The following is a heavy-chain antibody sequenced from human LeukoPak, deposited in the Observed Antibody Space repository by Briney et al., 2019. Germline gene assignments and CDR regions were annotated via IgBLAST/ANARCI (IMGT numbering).Heavy chain of an antibody. CDR3: ARRIAAAGPLSWFDP. Sequence: ASETLSLTCTVSGGSVSSSSYYWGWIRQPPGKGLEWIGSFYYSGSTYYNPSLKSRVTISVDTSKNQFSLKLSSVTAADTAVYYCARRIAAAGPLSWFDPWGQGTLVTVSS. J-gene: IGHJ5*02. CDR1: GGSVSSSSYY. V-gene: IGHV4-39*01. D-gene: IGHD6-25*01. CDR2: FYYSGST.